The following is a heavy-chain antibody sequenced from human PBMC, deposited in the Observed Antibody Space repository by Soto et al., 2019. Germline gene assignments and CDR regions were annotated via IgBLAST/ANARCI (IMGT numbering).Heavy chain of an antibody. D-gene: IGHD4-4*01. CDR3: ARMTTVTTNFDY. Sequence: QVQLQESGPGLVKPSQTLSLTCTVSGGSISSGGYYWSWIRQHPGKGLEWIGYIYYSGSTYYNPSLKSRVTISVDTSKNQFSLKLSSVAAADTAVYYCARMTTVTTNFDYWGQGTLVTVSS. CDR1: GGSISSGGYY. V-gene: IGHV4-31*03. J-gene: IGHJ4*02. CDR2: IYYSGST.